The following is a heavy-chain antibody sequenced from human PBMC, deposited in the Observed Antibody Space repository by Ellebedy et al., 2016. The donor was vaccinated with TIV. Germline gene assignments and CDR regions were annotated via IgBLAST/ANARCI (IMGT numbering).Heavy chain of an antibody. CDR1: GGSVSNTRYY. CDR3: ARTDPWQPIDD. CDR2: VYYSGSP. V-gene: IGHV4-39*01. D-gene: IGHD2-21*02. J-gene: IGHJ4*02. Sequence: MPSETLSLTCGVSGGSVSNTRYYWAWLRQPPGKGLEWIGSVYYSGSPYYNPSFKSRVTLSADTSKNQFSLNLRTATAADTAVYYCARTDPWQPIDDWGQGILVSVSS.